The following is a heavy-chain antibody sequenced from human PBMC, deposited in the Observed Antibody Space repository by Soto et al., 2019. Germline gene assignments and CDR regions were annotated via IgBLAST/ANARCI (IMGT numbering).Heavy chain of an antibody. V-gene: IGHV4-31*03. CDR2: IYYSGST. CDR1: GGSISSGGYY. Sequence: PSETLSVTCTVSGGSISSGGYYWSWIRQHPGKGLEWIGYIYYSGSTYYNPSLKSRVTISVDTSKNQFSLKLSSVTAADTAVYYCARRPLTKAAAGTGAWFDPWGQGTLVTVSS. CDR3: ARRPLTKAAAGTGAWFDP. J-gene: IGHJ5*02. D-gene: IGHD6-13*01.